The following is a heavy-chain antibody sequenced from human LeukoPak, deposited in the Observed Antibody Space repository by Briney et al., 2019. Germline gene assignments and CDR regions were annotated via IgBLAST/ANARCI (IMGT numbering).Heavy chain of an antibody. CDR1: GYTLTELS. V-gene: IGHV1-24*01. CDR3: ATDLAGYSNYYFDY. Sequence: ASVKVSCKVSGYTLTELSMHWVRQAPGKGLEWMGGFDPEDGETIYAQKFQGRVTMTEDTSTDTAYMELSSLRSEDTAVYYCATDLAGYSNYYFDYWGQGTLATVSS. D-gene: IGHD4-11*01. CDR2: FDPEDGET. J-gene: IGHJ4*02.